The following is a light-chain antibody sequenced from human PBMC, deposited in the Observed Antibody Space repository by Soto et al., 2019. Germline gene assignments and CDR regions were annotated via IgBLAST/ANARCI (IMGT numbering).Light chain of an antibody. CDR1: QTINRN. J-gene: IGKJ2*01. CDR3: QQYNDWPPNT. V-gene: IGKV3-15*01. Sequence: EIVMTQSPATLSVSPGERATLSCRASQTINRNLAWYQQKPGQTPRLLIYGASTRATGIPARFSGSGSGTEFTLTISSLQSEDFAVYYCQQYNDWPPNTFGQGTKLEIK. CDR2: GAS.